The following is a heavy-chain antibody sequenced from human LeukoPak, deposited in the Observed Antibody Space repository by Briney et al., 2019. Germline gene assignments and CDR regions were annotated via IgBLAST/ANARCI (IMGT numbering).Heavy chain of an antibody. CDR1: GFTFSSYA. Sequence: AGGSLRLSCAASGFTFSSYAMHWVRQAPGKGLEWVAVISYDGSNKYYADSVKGRFTISRDNSKNTLYLQMNSLRAEDTAVYYCARDLGPPSTLDYWGQGTLVTVSS. CDR3: ARDLGPPSTLDY. V-gene: IGHV3-30*04. D-gene: IGHD2-15*01. J-gene: IGHJ4*02. CDR2: ISYDGSNK.